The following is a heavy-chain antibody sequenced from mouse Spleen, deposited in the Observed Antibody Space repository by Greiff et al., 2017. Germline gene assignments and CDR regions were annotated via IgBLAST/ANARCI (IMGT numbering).Heavy chain of an antibody. CDR2: ISSGGSYT. J-gene: IGHJ2*01. V-gene: IGHV5-9*02. CDR3: ARNYGYDY. Sequence: EVMLVESGGGLVKPGGSLKLSCAASGFAFSSYDMSWVRQTPEKRLEWVATISSGGSYTYYPDSVKGRFTISRDNARNTLYLQMSSLRSEDTALYYWARNYGYDYWGQGTTLTVSS. D-gene: IGHD1-2*01. CDR1: GFAFSSYD.